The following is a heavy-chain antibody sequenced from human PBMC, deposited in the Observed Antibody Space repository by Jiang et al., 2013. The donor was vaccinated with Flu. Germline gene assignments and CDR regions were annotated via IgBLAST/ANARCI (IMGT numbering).Heavy chain of an antibody. CDR1: GYSFSDYY. Sequence: GAEVKKPGASVKVSCKASGYSFSDYYVDWVRQAPGQGLEWMGWINPLSGGTSYAQKFQGRVTMTRDTSTTTIYMELTRLTPDDTAVYFCARGSDTSGNTKGLIDSWGQGALVTVSP. D-gene: IGHD3-3*01. CDR2: INPLSGGT. J-gene: IGHJ5*01. V-gene: IGHV1-2*02. CDR3: ARGSDTSGNTKGLIDS.